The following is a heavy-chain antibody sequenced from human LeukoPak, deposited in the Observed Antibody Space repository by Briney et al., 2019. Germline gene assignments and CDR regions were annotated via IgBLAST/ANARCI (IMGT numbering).Heavy chain of an antibody. V-gene: IGHV1-46*01. J-gene: IGHJ4*02. Sequence: ASVKVSCKASGYTLTSYYMHWVRQAPGQGLEWMGIINPSGGSTSYAQKFQGRVTMTRDTSTSTVYMELSSLRSEDTAVYYCARAGLTYDILTGYDAPINYFDYWGQGTLVSVSS. CDR3: ARAGLTYDILTGYDAPINYFDY. CDR2: INPSGGST. CDR1: GYTLTSYY. D-gene: IGHD3-9*01.